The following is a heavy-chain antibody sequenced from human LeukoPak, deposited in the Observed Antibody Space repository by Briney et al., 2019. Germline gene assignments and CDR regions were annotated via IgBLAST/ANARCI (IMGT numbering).Heavy chain of an antibody. CDR2: VSGSGITT. J-gene: IGHJ6*02. CDR1: GFTFSSYG. D-gene: IGHD2-8*02. Sequence: PGRSLRLSCAASGFTFSSYGMHWVRQAPGKGLEWVSAVSGSGITTYYADSVKGRFTISRDTSKNTLYLQMNSLRAEDTAVYYCAKAGGKQALVNGMDLWGQGTTVTVSS. V-gene: IGHV3-23*01. CDR3: AKAGGKQALVNGMDL.